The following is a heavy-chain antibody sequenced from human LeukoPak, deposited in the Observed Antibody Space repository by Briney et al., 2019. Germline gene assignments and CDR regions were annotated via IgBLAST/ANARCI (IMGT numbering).Heavy chain of an antibody. Sequence: SETLSLTCAVYGGSFSGYYWSWIRQPPGKGLEWIGEINHSGSTNYNPSLKSRVTISVDTSKNQFSLKLSSVTAADTAVYYCARHISTYYYDSSGYSHYWGQGTLVTVSS. CDR3: ARHISTYYYDSSGYSHY. D-gene: IGHD3-22*01. J-gene: IGHJ4*02. CDR2: INHSGST. V-gene: IGHV4-34*01. CDR1: GGSFSGYY.